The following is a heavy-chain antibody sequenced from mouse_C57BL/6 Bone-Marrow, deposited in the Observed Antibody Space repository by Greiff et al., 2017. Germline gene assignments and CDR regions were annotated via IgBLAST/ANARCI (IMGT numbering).Heavy chain of an antibody. V-gene: IGHV1-81*01. CDR2: IYPRSGNT. Sequence: VQLQQSGAELARPGASVKLSCKASGYTFTSYGISWVKQRTGQGLEWIGEIYPRSGNTYYNEKFKGKATLTAEQSSRTAYMELRSLTVEDSAIYFSARQDYGSSPDYWGQGTTLTVSS. D-gene: IGHD1-1*01. J-gene: IGHJ2*01. CDR3: ARQDYGSSPDY. CDR1: GYTFTSYG.